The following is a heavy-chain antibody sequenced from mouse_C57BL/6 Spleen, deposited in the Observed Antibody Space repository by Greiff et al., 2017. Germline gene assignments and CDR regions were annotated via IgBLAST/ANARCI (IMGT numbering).Heavy chain of an antibody. V-gene: IGHV5-4*01. J-gene: IGHJ2*01. CDR1: GFTFSSYA. D-gene: IGHD3-2*02. Sequence: EVKLMESGGGLVKPGGSLKLSCAASGFTFSSYAMSWVRQTPEKRLEWVATISDGGSYTYYPDNVKGRFTISRDNAKNNLYLQMSHLKSEDTAMYYCARDRGSSGPFDYWGQGTTLTVSS. CDR2: ISDGGSYT. CDR3: ARDRGSSGPFDY.